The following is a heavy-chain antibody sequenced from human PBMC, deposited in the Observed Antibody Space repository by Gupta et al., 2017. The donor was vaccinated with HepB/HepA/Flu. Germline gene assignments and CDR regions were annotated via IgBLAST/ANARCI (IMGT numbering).Heavy chain of an antibody. J-gene: IGHJ5*02. CDR3: AKPSVGSYYGPFDP. D-gene: IGHD1-26*01. V-gene: IGHV3-23*01. CDR2: ISSSGDST. CDR1: GFTFSSYA. Sequence: EVQLLDSGGGLLQPGGSLRLSCAASGFTFSSYAMSWVRQAPGKGLEWVSAISSSGDSTYYADSVKGRFTISRDNSKNTLYLQMNSLRAEDSAVYYCAKPSVGSYYGPFDPWGQGTLVTVSS.